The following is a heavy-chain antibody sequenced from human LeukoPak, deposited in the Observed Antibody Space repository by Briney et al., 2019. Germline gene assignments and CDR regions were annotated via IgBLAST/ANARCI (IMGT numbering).Heavy chain of an antibody. J-gene: IGHJ4*02. Sequence: PGGSLRLSCTTSGFTLRDSAMTWVRQAPGKGPEWVGRIKSNNGGGTTDYASPVEGRFIISRDDSKNTIYLQMNRLIIDDTAIYYCTPVMVEDRGFWGQGTLVTVSS. CDR1: GFTLRDSA. D-gene: IGHD2-21*01. CDR3: TPVMVEDRGF. CDR2: IKSNNGGGTT. V-gene: IGHV3-15*01.